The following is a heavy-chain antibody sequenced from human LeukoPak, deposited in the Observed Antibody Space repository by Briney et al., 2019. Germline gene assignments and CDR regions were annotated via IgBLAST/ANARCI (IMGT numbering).Heavy chain of an antibody. CDR1: GFTFSSYW. CDR2: INSDGSST. D-gene: IGHD3-22*01. V-gene: IGHV3-74*01. J-gene: IGHJ4*02. CDR3: ARGDYYDSSGYYYSGLYLLDY. Sequence: GGSLRLSCAASGFTFSSYWMHWVRQAPGKGLVWVSRINSDGSSTSYADSVKGRFTISRDNAKNTLYLQMNSLRAEDTAVYYCARGDYYDSSGYYYSGLYLLDYWGQGTLVTVSS.